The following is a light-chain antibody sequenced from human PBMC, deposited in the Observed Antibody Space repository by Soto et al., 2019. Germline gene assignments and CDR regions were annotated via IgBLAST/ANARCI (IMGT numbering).Light chain of an antibody. CDR1: QSISSY. J-gene: IGKJ1*01. Sequence: DXRMTQAPSSLSSSVGDGVPIACRASQSISSYLNWYQHKPGKAPKLLIYAASSLQSGVPSRFSGSGSGTDFTLTISSLQPEDFETYYCQHSYSTPWTFGQGTKVDIK. V-gene: IGKV1-39*01. CDR3: QHSYSTPWT. CDR2: AAS.